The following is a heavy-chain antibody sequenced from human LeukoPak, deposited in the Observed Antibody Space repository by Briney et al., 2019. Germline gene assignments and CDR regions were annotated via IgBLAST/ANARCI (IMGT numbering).Heavy chain of an antibody. D-gene: IGHD3-10*01. J-gene: IGHJ4*02. CDR3: ARDVTMVRGVTSFDY. Sequence: GGSLRLSCAASGFTFSSYWMHWVRQAPGKGLVWVSRINSDGSSTSYADSVKGRFTISRDNAKNTLYLQMNSLRAEDTAVYYCARDVTMVRGVTSFDYWGQGTLVTVSS. CDR1: GFTFSSYW. V-gene: IGHV3-74*01. CDR2: INSDGSST.